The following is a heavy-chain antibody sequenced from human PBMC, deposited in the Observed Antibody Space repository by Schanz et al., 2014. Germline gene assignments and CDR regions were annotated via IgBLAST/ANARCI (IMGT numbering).Heavy chain of an antibody. CDR2: IYYSGST. CDR1: GGSITTYY. V-gene: IGHV4-59*01. Sequence: QLELQESGPGLVKPSETLSLTCPVSGGSITTYYWNWIRQPPGKGLEWIGFIYYSGSTNYNPSLKSRGSMSVDTSKKQFSLRLNSVSTADTAVYYCARGRPVGRFGSYWLDPWGQGTLVTVSS. D-gene: IGHD3-10*01. CDR3: ARGRPVGRFGSYWLDP. J-gene: IGHJ5*02.